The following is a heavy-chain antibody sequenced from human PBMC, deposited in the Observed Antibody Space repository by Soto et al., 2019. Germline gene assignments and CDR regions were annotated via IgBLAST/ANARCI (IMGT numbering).Heavy chain of an antibody. CDR1: GFSLSTSGVG. Sequence: QITLKESGPTLVKPTQTLTLTCTFSGFSLSTSGVGVGWIRQPPGKALEWLALIYWDDDKRYSPSLKSRITITNDTAKNQLVLTMTNMNPVDTATYYCAHSRTYIAVSGAFDIWGQGTMFTGSS. J-gene: IGHJ3*02. V-gene: IGHV2-5*02. D-gene: IGHD6-19*01. CDR3: AHSRTYIAVSGAFDI. CDR2: IYWDDDK.